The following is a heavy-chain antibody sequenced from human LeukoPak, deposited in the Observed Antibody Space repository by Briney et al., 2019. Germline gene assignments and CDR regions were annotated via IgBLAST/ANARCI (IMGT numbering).Heavy chain of an antibody. Sequence: IPSETLSLTCTVSGGSISSSSYYWGWIRQPPGKGLEWIGSIYYSGSTYYNPSLKSRVTISVDTPKNQFSLKLSSVTAADTAVYYCARGIGQLWFKNWFDPWGQGTLVTVSS. V-gene: IGHV4-39*01. CDR3: ARGIGQLWFKNWFDP. D-gene: IGHD5-18*01. CDR2: IYYSGST. CDR1: GGSISSSSYY. J-gene: IGHJ5*02.